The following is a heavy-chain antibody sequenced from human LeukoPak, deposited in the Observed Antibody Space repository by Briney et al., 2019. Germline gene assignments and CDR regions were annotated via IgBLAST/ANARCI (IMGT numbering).Heavy chain of an antibody. Sequence: SGGSLRLSCAASGFTFSSYSMNWVRQAPGKGLEWVSSIISSSSYIYYADSVKGRFTISRDNAKNSLYLQMNSLRAEDTAVYYCARDSYYDILTGYYTWGQGTLVTVSS. J-gene: IGHJ5*02. D-gene: IGHD3-9*01. CDR1: GFTFSSYS. CDR3: ARDSYYDILTGYYT. V-gene: IGHV3-21*01. CDR2: IISSSSYI.